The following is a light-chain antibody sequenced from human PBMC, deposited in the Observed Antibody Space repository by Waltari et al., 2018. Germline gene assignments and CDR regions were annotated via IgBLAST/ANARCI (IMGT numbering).Light chain of an antibody. J-gene: IGKJ3*01. V-gene: IGKV4-1*01. Sequence: DIVMTQSPDSLAVSLGERVSFNCKSSQSVFYSSNNKNYLAWYQQKPGQPPKLLMYWASSREFGVPKRFRASGSGTDFTLTISRLEADDGAIYYCQQYYSMPLTFDPGTTVEI. CDR3: QQYYSMPLT. CDR1: QSVFYSSNNKNY. CDR2: WAS.